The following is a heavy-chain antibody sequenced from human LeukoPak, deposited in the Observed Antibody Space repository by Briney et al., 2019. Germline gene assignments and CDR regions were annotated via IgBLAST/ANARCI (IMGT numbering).Heavy chain of an antibody. J-gene: IGHJ3*02. CDR2: IYYSGST. CDR3: ARAALYCSSTSCSTDDAFDI. D-gene: IGHD2-2*01. Sequence: SETLSLTCTVSGGSISSSSYYWGWIRQPPGKGLEWIGSIYYSGSTYYNPSLKSRVTISVDTSKNQFSLKLSSVTAADTAVYYCARAALYCSSTSCSTDDAFDIWGQGTMVTVSS. V-gene: IGHV4-39*07. CDR1: GGSISSSSYY.